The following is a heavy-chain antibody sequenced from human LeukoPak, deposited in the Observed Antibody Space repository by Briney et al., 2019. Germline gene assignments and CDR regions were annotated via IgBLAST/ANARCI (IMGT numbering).Heavy chain of an antibody. D-gene: IGHD6-19*01. CDR3: ARESGSGWYGDLAEYFQH. J-gene: IGHJ1*01. CDR1: GGTFSSYA. Sequence: GSSVKVSCKASGGTFSSYAISWVRQAPGQGLEWMGRIIPIFGIANYAQKFQGRVTITADKSTSTAYMELSSLRSEDTAVYYCARESGSGWYGDLAEYFQHWGQGTLVTVSS. V-gene: IGHV1-69*04. CDR2: IIPIFGIA.